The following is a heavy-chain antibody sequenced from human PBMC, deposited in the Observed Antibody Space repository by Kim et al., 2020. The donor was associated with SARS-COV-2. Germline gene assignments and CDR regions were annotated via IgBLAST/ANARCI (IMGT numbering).Heavy chain of an antibody. D-gene: IGHD2-2*01. CDR3: VQEYARRTSWCD. V-gene: IGHV4-39*02. J-gene: IGHJ4*02. Sequence: SETLSLTCTVSGASISSSTYYWGWIRQPPGKGLEWIGSIYYSGSTYYNPSLKTRVTISVDTSKNQFSLKLTSVTAADTAMYYCVQEYARRTSWCDSGQGILVTVSA. CDR2: IYYSGST. CDR1: GASISSSTYY.